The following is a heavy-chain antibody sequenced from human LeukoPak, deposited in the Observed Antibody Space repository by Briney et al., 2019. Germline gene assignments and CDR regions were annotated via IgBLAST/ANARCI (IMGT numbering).Heavy chain of an antibody. CDR3: ARFQPIYTNSYAWFDP. V-gene: IGHV3-53*01. D-gene: IGHD2-8*01. CDR1: GFTFSSYG. J-gene: IGHJ5*02. Sequence: GRSLRLSCAASGFTFSSYGMHWVRQAPGKGLEWVSLIYSDGSTYYADSVKGRFIISRDNSANTLYLQMNSLRAEDTAVYYCARFQPIYTNSYAWFDPWGQGTLVTVSS. CDR2: IYSDGST.